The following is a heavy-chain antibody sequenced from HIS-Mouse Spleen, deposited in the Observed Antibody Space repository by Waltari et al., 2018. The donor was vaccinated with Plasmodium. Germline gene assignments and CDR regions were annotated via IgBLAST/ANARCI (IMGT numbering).Heavy chain of an antibody. CDR1: GGSISSSSYS. D-gene: IGHD1-26*01. V-gene: IGHV4-39*01. J-gene: IGHJ4*02. CDR3: ARRGGSYYYFDY. Sequence: QLQLQDSGPGLVKPSETLSLTCPVSGGSISSSSYSWGWLRQPPGKGLEWIGSIYYSGRTYYNPSLKSRVTISVDTSKNQFSLKLSSVTAADTAVYYCARRGGSYYYFDYWGQGTLVTVSS. CDR2: IYYSGRT.